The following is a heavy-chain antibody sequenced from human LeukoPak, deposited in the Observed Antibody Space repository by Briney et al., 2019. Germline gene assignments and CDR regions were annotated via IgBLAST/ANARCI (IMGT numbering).Heavy chain of an antibody. J-gene: IGHJ4*02. Sequence: GGSLRLSCAASGFSFKSYAMNWVRQAPGKGLEWVSSISESGDSTHYADSVKGRSTISRDNSLNTLYLQMNGLTAEDTAVYYCAKKYENCWARGPLVTVSS. D-gene: IGHD3-3*01. CDR3: AKKYENC. CDR1: GFSFKSYA. V-gene: IGHV3-23*01. CDR2: ISESGDST.